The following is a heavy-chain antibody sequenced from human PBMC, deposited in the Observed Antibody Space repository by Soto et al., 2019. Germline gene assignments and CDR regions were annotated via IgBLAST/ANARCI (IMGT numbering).Heavy chain of an antibody. CDR3: ARDPRTRRFDY. Sequence: GASVKVSCKASGYTFTSHGVSWLGQAPGQGLEWLGWISTYSGIRNYARKFQDRVTMGSDTSTSTVYMELRSLTSNDTAMYYCARDPRTRRFDYWGQGTLVPAS. CDR1: GYTFTSHG. CDR2: ISTYSGIR. J-gene: IGHJ4*02. V-gene: IGHV1-18*01.